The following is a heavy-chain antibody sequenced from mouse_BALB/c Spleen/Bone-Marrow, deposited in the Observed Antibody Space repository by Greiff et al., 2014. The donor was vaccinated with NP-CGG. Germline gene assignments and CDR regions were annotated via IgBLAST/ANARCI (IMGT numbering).Heavy chain of an antibody. J-gene: IGHJ3*01. CDR2: IGGGGTYT. Sequence: EVQLVESGGDLVKPGGSLKLSCAASGFSFSGYGMSWVRQTPDKRLEWVATIGGGGTYTYYPDSVKGRLTISRDNAKNTLYLRMSSLKSEDTAMYYCARPFTTVVATVFAYWGQGTLVTVSA. V-gene: IGHV5-6*01. CDR1: GFSFSGYG. D-gene: IGHD1-1*01. CDR3: ARPFTTVVATVFAY.